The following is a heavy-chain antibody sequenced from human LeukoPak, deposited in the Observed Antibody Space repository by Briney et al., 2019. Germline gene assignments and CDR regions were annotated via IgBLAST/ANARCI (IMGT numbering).Heavy chain of an antibody. Sequence: TGGSLRLSCAASGFTFSNYWVHWVRQAPGKGLVWVSRINRDGSTTKYADSVKGRFTASRDNAKNTLNLQMNSLRAEDTAVYYCARDKKSGESSEIDYWGQGVLVSVSS. V-gene: IGHV3-74*03. D-gene: IGHD3-10*01. CDR2: INRDGSTT. J-gene: IGHJ4*02. CDR1: GFTFSNYW. CDR3: ARDKKSGESSEIDY.